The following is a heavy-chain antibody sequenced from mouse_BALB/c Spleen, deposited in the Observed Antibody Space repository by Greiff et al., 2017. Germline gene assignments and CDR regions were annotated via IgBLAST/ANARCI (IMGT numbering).Heavy chain of an antibody. J-gene: IGHJ2*01. CDR1: GFNIKDYY. D-gene: IGHD2-12*01. CDR2: IDPENGNT. V-gene: IGHV14-1*02. CDR3: AYDDY. Sequence: EVQLKQSGAELVRPGALVKLSCKASGFNIKDYYMHWVKQRPEQGLEWIGWIDPENGNTIYDPKFQGKASITADTSSNTAYLQLSSLTSEDTAVYYCAYDDYWGQGTTLTVSS.